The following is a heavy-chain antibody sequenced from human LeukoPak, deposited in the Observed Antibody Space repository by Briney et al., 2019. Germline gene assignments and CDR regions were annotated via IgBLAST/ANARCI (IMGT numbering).Heavy chain of an antibody. CDR3: ASGWSITGWYNNWFDP. J-gene: IGHJ5*02. D-gene: IGHD6-19*01. Sequence: GASVKVPCKASRYTFTGYYMHWVRQAPGQGLEWMGWINPNSGDTNYAQKFQGRVTMTRDTSITTVYMELSRLRSDDTAVYFCASGWSITGWYNNWFDPWGQGTLVTVSS. V-gene: IGHV1-2*02. CDR2: INPNSGDT. CDR1: RYTFTGYY.